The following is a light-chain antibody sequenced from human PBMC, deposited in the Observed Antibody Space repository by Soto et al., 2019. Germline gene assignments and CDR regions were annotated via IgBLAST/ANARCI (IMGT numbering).Light chain of an antibody. J-gene: IGLJ1*01. CDR1: ALPKQY. CDR2: KDS. Sequence: ELTQPPSVSVSPGQTARITCAGDALPKQYAYWYQQKPGQAPVLVIYKDSERPSGIPERFSGSSSGTTVTLTISGVQAEDEADYYCQSADSSGTYYYVFGTGTKVTVL. CDR3: QSADSSGTYYYV. V-gene: IGLV3-25*02.